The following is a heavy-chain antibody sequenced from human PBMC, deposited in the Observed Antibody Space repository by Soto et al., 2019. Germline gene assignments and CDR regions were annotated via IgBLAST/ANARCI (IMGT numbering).Heavy chain of an antibody. CDR2: TYYRSKWTN. CDR3: ARLIGDNWLGS. Sequence: PSQTLSLTCAISGGSFSSNSATWDWIRQSLSRGIEWLGRTYYRSKWTNDYAVSVKRRITIKPDTSNNQISLHLNSLTPDDTPVYYCARLIGDNWLGSWGHGTPVTV. J-gene: IGHJ5*01. CDR1: GGSFSSNSAT. V-gene: IGHV6-1*01. D-gene: IGHD2-15*01.